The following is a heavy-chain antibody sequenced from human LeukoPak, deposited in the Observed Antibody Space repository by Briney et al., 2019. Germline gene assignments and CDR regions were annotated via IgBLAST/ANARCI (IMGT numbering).Heavy chain of an antibody. D-gene: IGHD3-22*01. V-gene: IGHV4-30-4*01. J-gene: IGHJ4*02. CDR3: ARGRGDSSGHYSDY. Sequence: SETLSLTCTVSGGSISSGDYYWSWIRQPPGKGLEWIGYIYYSGSTYYNPSLKSRVTISVDTSKNQFSLKLSSVTAADTAVYYCARGRGDSSGHYSDYWGQGTLVTVSS. CDR1: GGSISSGDYY. CDR2: IYYSGST.